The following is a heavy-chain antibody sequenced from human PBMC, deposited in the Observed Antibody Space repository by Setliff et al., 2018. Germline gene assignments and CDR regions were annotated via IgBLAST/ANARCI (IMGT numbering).Heavy chain of an antibody. J-gene: IGHJ5*02. V-gene: IGHV7-4-1*02. D-gene: IGHD2-2*01. Sequence: ASVKVSCKASGYTFSSYAMNWVRQAPGQGLEWMGRINTITGNPTYAQGFTGRFVFSLDTSVSTAYLQISSLKPEDTAVYYCARDLGYCSRTSCHGDWFDPWGQGTLVTVSS. CDR3: ARDLGYCSRTSCHGDWFDP. CDR2: INTITGNP. CDR1: GYTFSSYA.